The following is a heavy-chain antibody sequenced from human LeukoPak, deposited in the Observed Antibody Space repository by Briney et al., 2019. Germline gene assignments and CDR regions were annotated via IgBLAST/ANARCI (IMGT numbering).Heavy chain of an antibody. D-gene: IGHD5-18*01. V-gene: IGHV3-21*01. J-gene: IGHJ6*02. CDR3: ARAEGYTAMVEYYYYYGMDV. CDR2: ISSSSSSYI. Sequence: GGSLRLSCSASGFTFRTCSMNWVRQAPGKGLEWVSSISSSSSSYIYYADSVKGRFTISRDNAKNSLYLQMNSLRAEDTAVYYCARAEGYTAMVEYYYYYGMDVWGQGTTVTVSS. CDR1: GFTFRTCS.